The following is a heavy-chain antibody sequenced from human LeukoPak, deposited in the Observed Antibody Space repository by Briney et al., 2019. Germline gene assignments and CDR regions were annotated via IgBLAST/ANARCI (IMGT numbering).Heavy chain of an antibody. J-gene: IGHJ4*02. Sequence: ASVKVSCKASGGTFSSYAISWVRQAPGQGLEWMGGIIPIFGTANYAQKFQGRVTITTDESTSTAYMELSSLRSEDTAVYYCARGYRRSSSFDYWGQGTLVTVSS. CDR2: IIPIFGTA. CDR1: GGTFSSYA. D-gene: IGHD6-6*01. CDR3: ARGYRRSSSFDY. V-gene: IGHV1-69*05.